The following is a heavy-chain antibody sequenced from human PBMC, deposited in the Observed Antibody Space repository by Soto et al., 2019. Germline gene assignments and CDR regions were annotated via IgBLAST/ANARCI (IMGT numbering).Heavy chain of an antibody. CDR2: ISAYNGNT. Sequence: ASVKVSCKVSGYTLTELSMHWVRQAPGQGLEWMGWISAYNGNTNYAQKLQDRVTMTTDTSTSTAYMELRSLRSDDTAVYYCAREGGTMGAGWLDPWGQGTLVTVSS. CDR1: GYTLTELS. D-gene: IGHD3-10*01. V-gene: IGHV1-18*01. J-gene: IGHJ5*02. CDR3: AREGGTMGAGWLDP.